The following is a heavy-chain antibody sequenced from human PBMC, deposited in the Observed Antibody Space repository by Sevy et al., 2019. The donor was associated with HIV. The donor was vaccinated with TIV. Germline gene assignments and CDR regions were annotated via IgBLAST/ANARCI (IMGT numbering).Heavy chain of an antibody. D-gene: IGHD5-12*01. CDR2: ISGSGGST. Sequence: GGSLRLSCAASGFTFSSYAMSWVRQAPGKGLEWVSAISGSGGSTYYADSVKGRFTISRDNSKNTLYLQMNSLRAVDKAVYYCAKAHPRRDGYNKVFDYWGQGTLVTVSS. CDR3: AKAHPRRDGYNKVFDY. J-gene: IGHJ4*02. CDR1: GFTFSSYA. V-gene: IGHV3-23*01.